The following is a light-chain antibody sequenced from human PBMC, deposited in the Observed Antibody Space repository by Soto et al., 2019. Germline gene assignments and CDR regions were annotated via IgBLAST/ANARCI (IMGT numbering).Light chain of an antibody. J-gene: IGLJ3*02. V-gene: IGLV2-23*01. CDR3: CSYAPGSTWV. Sequence: QSVLTQPASVSGSPGQSFTISCTGTNSDVGRYNLVSWYQHHPGKAPKLVIYEANKRPSGISERFSVSKSGNTASLTISGLQAEDEGHYYCCSYAPGSTWVFGGGTQLTVL. CDR2: EAN. CDR1: NSDVGRYNL.